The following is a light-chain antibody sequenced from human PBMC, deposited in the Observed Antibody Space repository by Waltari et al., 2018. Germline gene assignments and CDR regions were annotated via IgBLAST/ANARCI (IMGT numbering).Light chain of an antibody. CDR1: QSISSW. CDR2: KAS. CDR3: QQYNSESYT. J-gene: IGKJ2*01. V-gene: IGKV1-5*03. Sequence: DIQITQSPSTLSASVGDRVTITCRASQSISSWLAWYQQKPGKAPKLLIYKASTLESGVPSRFSGSGSGTEFTLTISSLQPDDFAIYYCQQYNSESYTFGQGTKLEIK.